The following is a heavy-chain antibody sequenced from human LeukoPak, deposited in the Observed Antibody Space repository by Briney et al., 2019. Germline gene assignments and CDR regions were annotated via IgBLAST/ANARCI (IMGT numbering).Heavy chain of an antibody. CDR3: ASLIVVVPAAIDY. J-gene: IGHJ4*02. V-gene: IGHV3-30*03. D-gene: IGHD2-2*01. Sequence: GRSLRLSCAASGFTFSSYGMHWVRQAPGKGLEWVAVISYDGSNKYYADPVKGRFTISRDNSKNTLYLQMNSLRAEDTAVYYCASLIVVVPAAIDYWGQGTLVTVSS. CDR1: GFTFSSYG. CDR2: ISYDGSNK.